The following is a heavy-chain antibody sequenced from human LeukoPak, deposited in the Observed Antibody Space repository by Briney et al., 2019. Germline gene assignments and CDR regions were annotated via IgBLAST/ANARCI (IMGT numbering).Heavy chain of an antibody. CDR1: GYTFTGYY. D-gene: IGHD5-12*01. Sequence: ASAKVSCKASGYTFTGYYMHWVRQAPGQGLEWMGWINPNSGGTNYAQKFQGRVTMTRDTSISTAYMELSRLRSDDTAVYYCARGVATTNLPQYYYYMDVWGKGTTVTVSS. J-gene: IGHJ6*03. CDR3: ARGVATTNLPQYYYYMDV. CDR2: INPNSGGT. V-gene: IGHV1-2*02.